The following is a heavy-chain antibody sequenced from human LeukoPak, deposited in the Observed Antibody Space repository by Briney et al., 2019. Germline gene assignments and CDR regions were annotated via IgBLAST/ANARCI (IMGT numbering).Heavy chain of an antibody. J-gene: IGHJ4*02. CDR3: AKGAQYDFWTGYTLEYFDV. D-gene: IGHD3-3*01. Sequence: PGGSLRPSCAAPGFTFTSYAMNWVRQAPGKGLEWVSFISASGSSTHYADSVKGRFTISRDNSNNTLYLQINSLRAEDTAAYYCAKGAQYDFWTGYTLEYFDVWGKGTLVTVSS. CDR1: GFTFTSYA. CDR2: ISASGSST. V-gene: IGHV3-23*01.